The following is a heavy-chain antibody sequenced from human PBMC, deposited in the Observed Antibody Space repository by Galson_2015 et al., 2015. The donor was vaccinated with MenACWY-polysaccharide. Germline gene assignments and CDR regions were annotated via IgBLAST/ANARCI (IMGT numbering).Heavy chain of an antibody. CDR3: ARDTYSSSWHDAFDT. CDR1: GGSISSYY. V-gene: IGHV4-4*07. Sequence: ETLSLTCTVSGGSISSYYWSWIRQPAGKGLEWIGRIYTSGSTNYNPSLKSRVTMSVDTSKNQFSLKLSSVTAADTAVYYCARDTYSSSWHDAFDTWGQGTMVTVSS. J-gene: IGHJ3*02. D-gene: IGHD6-13*01. CDR2: IYTSGST.